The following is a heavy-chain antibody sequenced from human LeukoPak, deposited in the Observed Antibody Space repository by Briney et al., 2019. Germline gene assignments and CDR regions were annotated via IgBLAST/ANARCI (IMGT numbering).Heavy chain of an antibody. CDR1: GYTFTNYY. J-gene: IGHJ4*02. V-gene: IGHV1-46*01. CDR3: NYYDSSGSWQFDY. Sequence: ASVKVSCKASGYTFTNYYIHWVRQAPGQGLEWMGIINPRDGNTRYAQKFQGRVTMTRDTSTSTVYMELSSLRSEDTAVYYCNYYDSSGSWQFDYWGQGTLVTVSS. D-gene: IGHD3-22*01. CDR2: INPRDGNT.